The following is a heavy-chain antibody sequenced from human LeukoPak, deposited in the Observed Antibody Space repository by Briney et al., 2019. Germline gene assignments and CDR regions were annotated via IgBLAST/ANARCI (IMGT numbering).Heavy chain of an antibody. Sequence: GASVKVSCKASGYTFTGYYMHWVRQAPGQGLEWMGWINPNSGGTNYAQKFQGSVTMTRDTSISTAYMELSRLRSDDTAVYYCARVQLELPPVYYYYGMDVWGQGTTVTVSS. V-gene: IGHV1-2*02. CDR1: GYTFTGYY. CDR2: INPNSGGT. D-gene: IGHD1-7*01. CDR3: ARVQLELPPVYYYYGMDV. J-gene: IGHJ6*02.